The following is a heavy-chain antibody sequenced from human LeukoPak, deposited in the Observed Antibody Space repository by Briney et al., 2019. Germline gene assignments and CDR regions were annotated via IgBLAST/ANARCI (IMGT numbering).Heavy chain of an antibody. J-gene: IGHJ6*04. Sequence: GGSLRLSCAVSGFTFSDHYMNWVRQAPGKGLEWVGRTRDKAKSYTTEYAASVKGRFTVTSDDSKNSLSLQMNNVKTEDTAVYYCARDTHVAMDVWGKGTTVTVSS. CDR1: GFTFSDHY. CDR3: ARDTHVAMDV. V-gene: IGHV3-72*01. CDR2: TRDKAKSYTT. D-gene: IGHD2-21*01.